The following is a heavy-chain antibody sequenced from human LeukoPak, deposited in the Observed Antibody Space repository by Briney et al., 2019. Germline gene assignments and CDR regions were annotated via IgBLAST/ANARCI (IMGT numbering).Heavy chain of an antibody. V-gene: IGHV3-23*01. D-gene: IGHD6-19*01. CDR2: ISGSGGGT. CDR1: GFTFNSYA. CDR3: AKTTTGYSSGRYPGWPVDC. Sequence: GGSLRLSCGASGFTFNSYAVSWVRQAPGKGLEWVSAISGSGGGTYYADSVKGRFTISRDNSRNTVYLQMNSLSTEDTAVYYCAKTTTGYSSGRYPGWPVDCWGQGTLVTVSS. J-gene: IGHJ4*02.